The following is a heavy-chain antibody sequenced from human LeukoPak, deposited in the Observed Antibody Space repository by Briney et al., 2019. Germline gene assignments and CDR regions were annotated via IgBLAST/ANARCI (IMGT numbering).Heavy chain of an antibody. V-gene: IGHV1-69*01. CDR3: AREYSGYDRGIDY. D-gene: IGHD5-12*01. CDR1: GGTFSSYA. CDR2: ILPIFGTA. J-gene: IGHJ4*02. Sequence: SVKVSCKASGGTFSSYAISWVRQAPGQGLEWMGGILPIFGTANYAQKFQGRVTITADESTSTAYMELSSLRSEDTAVYYCAREYSGYDRGIDYWGQGTLVTVSS.